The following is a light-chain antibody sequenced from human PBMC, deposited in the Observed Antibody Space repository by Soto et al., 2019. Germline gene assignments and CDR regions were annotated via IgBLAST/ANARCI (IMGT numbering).Light chain of an antibody. Sequence: EIVLTQSPGTLSLSPGERATLSCRASQSVSSNYLAWYQQEPGQAPRLLIYGASSRATGIPDRFSGSGSGTDFTLTIRRLEPEDFAVYYCQQYGRSPWTFGQGTKVDIK. CDR3: QQYGRSPWT. CDR2: GAS. J-gene: IGKJ1*01. V-gene: IGKV3-20*01. CDR1: QSVSSNY.